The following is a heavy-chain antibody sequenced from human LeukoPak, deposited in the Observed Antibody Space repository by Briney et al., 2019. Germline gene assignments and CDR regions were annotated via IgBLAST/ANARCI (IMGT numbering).Heavy chain of an antibody. D-gene: IGHD6-6*01. CDR3: ARLVPYYFDY. CDR1: GGSISSNY. Sequence: PSETLSLTCTVSGGSISSNYWSWIRQPPGKGLEWIGYVHYSGSTNYGPSLKSRVIISLDPSKKQLSLKVSSVTAADTAVYYCARLVPYYFDYWGQGILVTVSS. J-gene: IGHJ4*02. CDR2: VHYSGST. V-gene: IGHV4-59*08.